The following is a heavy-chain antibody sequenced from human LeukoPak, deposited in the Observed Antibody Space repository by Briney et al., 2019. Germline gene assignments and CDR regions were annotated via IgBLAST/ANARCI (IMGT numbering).Heavy chain of an antibody. D-gene: IGHD3-16*01. J-gene: IGHJ4*02. CDR3: ARDPLSYLGEIDTSSYYFDY. CDR1: GFTFSDFW. V-gene: IGHV3-7*01. Sequence: PGGSLRLSCAASGFTFSDFWMTWVRQAPGRGLEWVANIKHDGSEKYYLDSVKGRFTVSRDNAKNSLFLQMSSLRVEDTAVYYCARDPLSYLGEIDTSSYYFDYWGQGTLATVSS. CDR2: IKHDGSEK.